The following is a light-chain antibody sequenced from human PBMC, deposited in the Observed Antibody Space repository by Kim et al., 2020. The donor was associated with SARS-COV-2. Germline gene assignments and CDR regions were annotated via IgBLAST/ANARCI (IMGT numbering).Light chain of an antibody. CDR1: PVAVTSGRN. CDR3: LLLYTSTWV. Sequence: PGRLVPLTVISSPVAVTSGRNPNWLQQKPGQAPRPLIYRTTNNRSCTPARFSGSLLGDKAALTISGVQPEGEAAYYCLLLYTSTWVFGGGTQLTVL. J-gene: IGLJ3*02. CDR2: RTT. V-gene: IGLV7-43*01.